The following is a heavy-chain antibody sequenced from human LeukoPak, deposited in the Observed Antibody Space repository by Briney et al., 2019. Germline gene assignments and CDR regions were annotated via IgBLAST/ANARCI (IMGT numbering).Heavy chain of an antibody. Sequence: GGSLRLSCAASGFTFSYAWMSWVRRAPGQGLEWVGHIKSKSDGGTSDYAAPVKGRFTISRDDPKNTVYLQMNSLKTEDTAVYYCTTDVGTDYWGQGTLVTVSS. J-gene: IGHJ4*02. CDR2: IKSKSDGGTS. V-gene: IGHV3-15*01. CDR3: TTDVGTDY. D-gene: IGHD1-26*01. CDR1: GFTFSYAW.